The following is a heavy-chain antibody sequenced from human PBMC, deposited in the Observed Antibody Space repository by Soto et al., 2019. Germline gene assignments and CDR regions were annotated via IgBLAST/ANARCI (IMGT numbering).Heavy chain of an antibody. CDR1: GFTFSSYA. V-gene: IGHV3-23*01. Sequence: SLRLSCAASGFTFSSYAMSWVRQAPGKGLEWVSAISGSGGSTYYADSVKGRFTISRDNSKNTLYLQMNSLRAEDTAVYYCAKDQGAIVGATSHYYGMDVWGQGTTVTVSS. CDR2: ISGSGGST. J-gene: IGHJ6*02. D-gene: IGHD1-26*01. CDR3: AKDQGAIVGATSHYYGMDV.